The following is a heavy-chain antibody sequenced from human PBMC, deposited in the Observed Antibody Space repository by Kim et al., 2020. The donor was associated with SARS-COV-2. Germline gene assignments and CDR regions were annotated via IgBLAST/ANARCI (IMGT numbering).Heavy chain of an antibody. D-gene: IGHD3-10*01. J-gene: IGHJ5*02. V-gene: IGHV4-34*01. CDR3: ARFSPRLHYYGSGNHYWFDP. Sequence: SETLSLTCAVYGESFSGYHWSWIRQPPGKGLEWIGEINHSGDSNYNPSLKSRVTISVDTSKNHFPLRLTSVTATDTAIYYCARFSPRLHYYGSGNHYWFDPWGQGTLVTVSS. CDR1: GESFSGYH. CDR2: INHSGDS.